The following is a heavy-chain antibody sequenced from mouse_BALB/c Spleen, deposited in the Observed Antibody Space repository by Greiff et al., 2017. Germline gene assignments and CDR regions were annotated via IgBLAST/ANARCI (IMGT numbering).Heavy chain of an antibody. J-gene: IGHJ4*01. CDR2: INPNNGGT. Sequence: VQLKESGPELVKPGASVKLPCKASGYTFTDYNMDWVKQSHGKSLEWIGDINPNNGGTIYNQKFKGKATLTVDKSSSTAYMELRSLTSEDTAVYYCARKEGDDGHAMDYWGQGTSVTVSS. CDR3: ARKEGDDGHAMDY. V-gene: IGHV1-18*01. CDR1: GYTFTDYN. D-gene: IGHD2-3*01.